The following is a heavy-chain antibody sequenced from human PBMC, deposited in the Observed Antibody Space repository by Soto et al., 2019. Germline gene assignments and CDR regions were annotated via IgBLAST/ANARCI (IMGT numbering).Heavy chain of an antibody. Sequence: QVQLQESGPGLVKPSETLSLTCNVSGGSIDSYYWTWIRQPPGKGLEWIGSIYYSGRTNYNPSLKSRVTISVDTSKNQFSLKLSSVTAADTAVYYCARHAGGSGSFPLFPLDYWGQGTLVTVSS. CDR3: ARHAGGSGSFPLFPLDY. D-gene: IGHD3-10*01. V-gene: IGHV4-59*08. CDR1: GGSIDSYY. CDR2: IYYSGRT. J-gene: IGHJ4*02.